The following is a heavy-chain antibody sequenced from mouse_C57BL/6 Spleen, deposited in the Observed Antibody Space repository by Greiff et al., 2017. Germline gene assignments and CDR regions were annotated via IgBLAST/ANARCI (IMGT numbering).Heavy chain of an antibody. CDR1: GYAFSSSW. V-gene: IGHV1-82*01. D-gene: IGHD1-1*01. CDR3: ARVTTVVPDWYFDV. CDR2: IYPGDGDT. J-gene: IGHJ1*03. Sequence: VQLQESGPELVKPGASVKISCKASGYAFSSSWMNWVKQRPGKGLEWIGRIYPGDGDTNYNGKFKGKATLTADKSSSTAYMQLSSLTSEDSAVYFCARVTTVVPDWYFDVWGTGTTVTVSS.